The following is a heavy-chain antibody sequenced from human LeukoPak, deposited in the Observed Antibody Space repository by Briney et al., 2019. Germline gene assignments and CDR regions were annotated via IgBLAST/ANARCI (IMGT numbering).Heavy chain of an antibody. CDR1: GFTFSSYG. CDR2: IWYDGSNK. J-gene: IGHJ4*02. V-gene: IGHV3-33*06. D-gene: IGHD5-12*01. Sequence: PGGSLRLSCAASGFTFSSYGMHWVRQAPGKGLEWVAVIWYDGSNKYYADSVKGRFTISRDNSKNTLYLQMNSLRAEDTAVYYCAKIPRWLAPDYGGQGTLVTVSS. CDR3: AKIPRWLAPDY.